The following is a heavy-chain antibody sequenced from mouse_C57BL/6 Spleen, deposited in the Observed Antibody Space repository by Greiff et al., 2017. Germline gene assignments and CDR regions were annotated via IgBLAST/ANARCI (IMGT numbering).Heavy chain of an antibody. CDR1: GFTFSSYT. CDR2: ISGGGGNT. D-gene: IGHD2-2*01. CDR3: ARRRGYGYDGDFDY. V-gene: IGHV5-9*01. J-gene: IGHJ2*01. Sequence: EVTVVESGGGLVKPGGSLKLSCAASGFTFSSYTMSWVRQTPETRLEWVATISGGGGNTYYPDSVKGRFTISRDNAKNTLYLQMSSLRSEDTALYYCARRRGYGYDGDFDYWGQGTTLTVSS.